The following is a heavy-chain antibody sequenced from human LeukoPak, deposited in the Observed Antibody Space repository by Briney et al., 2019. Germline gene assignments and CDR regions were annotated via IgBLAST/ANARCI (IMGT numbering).Heavy chain of an antibody. D-gene: IGHD6-13*01. CDR3: AREGVAGTGLDF. CDR2: INPSGGT. CDR1: GYTFSVYN. V-gene: IGHV1-46*01. J-gene: IGHJ4*02. Sequence: APVKVSCKASGYTFSVYNMHWVRQAPGQGLEWMGIINPSGGTSYAQKLQGRITMTRDTSTSTLYMELSSLRSEDTAVYYCAREGVAGTGLDFWGQGTLVTVSS.